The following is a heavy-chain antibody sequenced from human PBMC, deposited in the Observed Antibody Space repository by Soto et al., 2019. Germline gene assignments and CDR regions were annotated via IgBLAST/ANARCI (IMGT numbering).Heavy chain of an antibody. D-gene: IGHD1-26*01. CDR3: ARGWTSVSYWGRFDY. J-gene: IGHJ4*02. CDR2: IKRDDSST. CDR1: GFTFSSYW. Sequence: RLSRTSPGFTFSSYWMHLVRQGPRGEMVWGSRIKRDDSSTRYADSVKGRFTIYRDNSEDTLYLQMDRLRVEETAVYYFARGWTSVSYWGRFDYWGQGTLVTVFS. V-gene: IGHV3-74*01.